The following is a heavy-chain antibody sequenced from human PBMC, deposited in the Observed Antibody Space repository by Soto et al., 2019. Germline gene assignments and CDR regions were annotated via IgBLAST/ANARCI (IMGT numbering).Heavy chain of an antibody. Sequence: PSETLSLTCAVYGGSFSGYYWSWIRQPPGKGLEWIGEINHSGSTNYNPSLKSRVTISVDTSKNQFSLKLSSVTAADTAVYYCARGLIRYFDERFDPWGQGTLVTVSS. CDR1: GGSFSGYY. CDR3: ARGLIRYFDERFDP. J-gene: IGHJ5*02. D-gene: IGHD3-9*01. CDR2: INHSGST. V-gene: IGHV4-34*01.